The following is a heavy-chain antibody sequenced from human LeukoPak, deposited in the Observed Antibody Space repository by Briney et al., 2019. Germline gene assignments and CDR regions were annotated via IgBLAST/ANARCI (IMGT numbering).Heavy chain of an antibody. V-gene: IGHV4-34*01. CDR2: SNHSGST. Sequence: SSETLSLACAVYGGSFSGYYWSWIRQPPGKGLEWIGESNHSGSTNYNPSLKSRVTISVDTSKNQFSLKLSSVTAADTAVYYCARVLKRYSSSWYANYWGQGTLVTVSS. J-gene: IGHJ4*02. CDR1: GGSFSGYY. CDR3: ARVLKRYSSSWYANY. D-gene: IGHD6-13*01.